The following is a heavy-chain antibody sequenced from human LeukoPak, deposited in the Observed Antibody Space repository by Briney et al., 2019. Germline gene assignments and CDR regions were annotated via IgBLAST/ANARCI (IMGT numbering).Heavy chain of an antibody. D-gene: IGHD6-25*01. V-gene: IGHV4-59*08. CDR1: GGSISSYY. CDR2: IYYSGST. J-gene: IGHJ4*02. CDR3: ARHRAARPYYFDY. Sequence: SETLSLTCTVSGGSISSYYWSWIRQPPGKGLEWIGYIYYSGSTNYNPSLKSRVTISVDTSKNQFSLKLSSVTAADTAVYYCARHRAARPYYFDYWGQGTLVTVSS.